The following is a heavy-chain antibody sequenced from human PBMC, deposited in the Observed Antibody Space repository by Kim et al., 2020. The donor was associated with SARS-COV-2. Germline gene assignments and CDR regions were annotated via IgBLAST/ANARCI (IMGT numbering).Heavy chain of an antibody. D-gene: IGHD6-19*01. CDR3: ARRKWLAK. CDR2: SGST. V-gene: IGHV4-39*01. J-gene: IGHJ4*02. Sequence: SGSTYYNPSLKSRVTISVDTSKNQFSLKLSSVTAADTAVYYCARRKWLAKWGQGTLVTVSS.